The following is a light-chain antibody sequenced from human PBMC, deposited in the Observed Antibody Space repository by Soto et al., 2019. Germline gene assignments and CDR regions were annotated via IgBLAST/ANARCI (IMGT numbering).Light chain of an antibody. Sequence: EIVLTQSPATLSLSPGERATLSCRASQSVSSSYLAWHQQKPDQPPRLLIYGASSRATGIPDRFSGSGSGTDFTLTISRLEPEDFAVYYCQQYGSSLFTFGPGTKVDIK. V-gene: IGKV3-20*01. J-gene: IGKJ3*01. CDR1: QSVSSSY. CDR2: GAS. CDR3: QQYGSSLFT.